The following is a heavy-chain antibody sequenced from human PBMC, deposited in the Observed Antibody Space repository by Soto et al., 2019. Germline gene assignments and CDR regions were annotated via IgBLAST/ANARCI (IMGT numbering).Heavy chain of an antibody. D-gene: IGHD2-21*01. CDR1: GYTFTRHY. Sequence: ASVKVSCKASGYTFTRHYRHWVRQAPGQGLEWMGIINPSGGSTSYAQNFQGRVTMTRDTSTSTVYMELSSLRSEDTAVYYCARAESRRYCCSGYWGQGTLVTVSS. V-gene: IGHV1-46*01. CDR2: INPSGGST. J-gene: IGHJ4*02. CDR3: ARAESRRYCCSGY.